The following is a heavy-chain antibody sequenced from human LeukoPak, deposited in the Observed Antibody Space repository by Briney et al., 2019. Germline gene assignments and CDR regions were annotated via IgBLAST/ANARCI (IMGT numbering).Heavy chain of an antibody. CDR2: IYYSGST. CDR3: ARLYGGYFDY. CDR1: GGSISSSSYY. D-gene: IGHD4-23*01. V-gene: IGHV4-39*07. Sequence: SETLSLTCTVSGGSISSSSYYWGWIRQPPGKGLEWIGSIYYSGSTYYNPSLKSRVTISVDTSKNQFSLKLSSVTAADTAVYYCARLYGGYFDYWGQGTLVTVSS. J-gene: IGHJ4*02.